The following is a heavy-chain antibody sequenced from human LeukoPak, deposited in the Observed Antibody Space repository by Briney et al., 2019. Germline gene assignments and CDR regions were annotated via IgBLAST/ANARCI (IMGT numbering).Heavy chain of an antibody. CDR1: GGSISSSSYY. J-gene: IGHJ4*02. CDR2: IYYSGST. D-gene: IGHD2-2*01. CDR3: AWIVYCSSTSCLFDN. Sequence: SETLSLTCTVSGGSISSSSYYWGWIRQPPGKGLEWIGSIYYSGSTYYNPSLKSRVTISVDTSKNQFSLKLSSVTAAGTAVYYSAWIVYCSSTSCLFDNWGQGTLVTVSS. V-gene: IGHV4-39*01.